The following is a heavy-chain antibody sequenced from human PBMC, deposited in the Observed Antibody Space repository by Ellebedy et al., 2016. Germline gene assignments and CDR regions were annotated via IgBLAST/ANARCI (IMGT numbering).Heavy chain of an antibody. CDR2: ISGSGGST. D-gene: IGHD2-2*02. CDR3: AKACSSTSCYKFDP. Sequence: GGSLRLSXAASGFTFSSYAMSWVRQAPGKGLEWVSAISGSGGSTYYADSVKGRFTISRDNSKNTLYLQMNSLRAEDTAVYYCAKACSSTSCYKFDPWGQGTLVTVSS. CDR1: GFTFSSYA. V-gene: IGHV3-23*01. J-gene: IGHJ5*02.